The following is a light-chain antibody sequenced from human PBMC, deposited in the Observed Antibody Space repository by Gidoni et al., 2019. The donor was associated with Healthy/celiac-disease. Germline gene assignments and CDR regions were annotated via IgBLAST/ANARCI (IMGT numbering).Light chain of an antibody. V-gene: IGKV1-39*01. Sequence: DIQMTQSPSSLSASVGDIVTLTCRASQSISSYLDWYQQKPGKAPKLLIYAASSLQSGVPSRFSGSGSGTDFTLTISSLQPEDFATYYFQQSYSTPRKTFGQGTKVEIK. J-gene: IGKJ1*01. CDR3: QQSYSTPRKT. CDR2: AAS. CDR1: QSISSY.